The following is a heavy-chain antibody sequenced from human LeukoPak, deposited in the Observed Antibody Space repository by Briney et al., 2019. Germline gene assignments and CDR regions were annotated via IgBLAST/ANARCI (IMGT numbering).Heavy chain of an antibody. CDR2: IYFSGNT. D-gene: IGHD3-3*01. CDR3: ARHLWSEYHKFDY. J-gene: IGHJ4*02. CDR1: SGSIDNYY. Sequence: PSETLSLTCTISSGSIDNYYWSWIRQPAGKGLEWIGQIYFSGNTNYNPSLKSRVTISVDRSKNQFSLKLSSVTAADTAVYYCARHLWSEYHKFDYCGQGTLVTVSS. V-gene: IGHV4-59*01.